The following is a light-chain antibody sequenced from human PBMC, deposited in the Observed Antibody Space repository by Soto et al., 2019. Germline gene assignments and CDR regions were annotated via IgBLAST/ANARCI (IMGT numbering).Light chain of an antibody. V-gene: IGKV3-15*01. CDR3: QHYNNWPPWT. CDR2: GAS. Sequence: DIVMTQSPATLSVSPGETATLSCRASQSISSNLAWYQQEPGQAPRLLIYGASTRATGIPARFRGSGSGTEFTLTISSLQSEDFAVYYCQHYNNWPPWTFGQGTKVEIK. J-gene: IGKJ1*01. CDR1: QSISSN.